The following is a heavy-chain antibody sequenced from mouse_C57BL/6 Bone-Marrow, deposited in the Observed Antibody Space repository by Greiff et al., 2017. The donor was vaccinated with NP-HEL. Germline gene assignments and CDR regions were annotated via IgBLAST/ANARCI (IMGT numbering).Heavy chain of an antibody. CDR3: ARRPYYYGSSPVGYFDV. Sequence: FTISRDNAKNTLYLQMSSLKSEDTAMYYCARRPYYYGSSPVGYFDVWGTGTTVTVSS. V-gene: IGHV5-17*03. D-gene: IGHD1-1*01. J-gene: IGHJ1*03.